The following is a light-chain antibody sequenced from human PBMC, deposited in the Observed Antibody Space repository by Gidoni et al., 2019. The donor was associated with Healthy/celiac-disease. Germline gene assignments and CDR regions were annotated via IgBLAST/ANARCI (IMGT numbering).Light chain of an antibody. V-gene: IGKV3-20*01. CDR3: QQYGSSPLLT. CDR1: QSVSSSY. J-gene: IGKJ4*01. Sequence: EIVLTQSPVTLSLSPGERATRSCRASQSVSSSYLAWYQQKPGQAPRLLIYGASSRATGIPDRFSGSGSGTDFTLTISRLEPEDFAVYYCQQYGSSPLLTFGGGTKVEIK. CDR2: GAS.